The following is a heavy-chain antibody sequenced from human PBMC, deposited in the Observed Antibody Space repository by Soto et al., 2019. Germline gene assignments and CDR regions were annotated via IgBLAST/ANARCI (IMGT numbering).Heavy chain of an antibody. J-gene: IGHJ6*02. D-gene: IGHD3-10*01. Sequence: VASVKVSCKASGYTFTSYAMHWVRQAPGQRLEWIGWINAGNGNTKYAQKFQERVTITRDMSTSTAYMELSSLRSEDTAVYYCAADSGGVYYYYGMDVWGQGTTVTVSS. CDR3: AADSGGVYYYYGMDV. V-gene: IGHV1-3*01. CDR1: GYTFTSYA. CDR2: INAGNGNT.